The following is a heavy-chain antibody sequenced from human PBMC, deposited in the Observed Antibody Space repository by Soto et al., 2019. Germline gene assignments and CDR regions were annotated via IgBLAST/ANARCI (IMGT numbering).Heavy chain of an antibody. V-gene: IGHV1-18*01. Sequence: ASVKVSCKASGYTFTSYGISWVRQAPGQGLERMGWISAYNGNTNYAQKLQGRVTMTTDTSTSTAYMELRSLRSDDTAVYYCARENCSSTSCYATVNWFDPWGQGTLVTVSS. D-gene: IGHD2-2*01. CDR1: GYTFTSYG. CDR2: ISAYNGNT. J-gene: IGHJ5*02. CDR3: ARENCSSTSCYATVNWFDP.